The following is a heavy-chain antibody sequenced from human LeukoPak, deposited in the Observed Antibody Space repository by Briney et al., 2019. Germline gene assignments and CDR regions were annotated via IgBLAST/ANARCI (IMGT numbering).Heavy chain of an antibody. D-gene: IGHD1-1*01. CDR2: MKEDGSEK. CDR1: GFRFNTYW. V-gene: IGHV3-7*04. CDR3: ARPGTLWSFDI. J-gene: IGHJ3*02. Sequence: GRSLRLSCAASGFRFNTYWMSWVRQAPGKGLEGVANMKEDGSEKSYVDSVKGRFTSSRDNAKNSLYHQMTSQRAEDTAVYFCARPGTLWSFDIWGHGTVVTVSS.